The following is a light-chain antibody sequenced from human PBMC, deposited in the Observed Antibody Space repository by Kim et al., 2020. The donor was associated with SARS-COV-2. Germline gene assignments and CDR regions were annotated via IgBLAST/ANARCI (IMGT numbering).Light chain of an antibody. V-gene: IGLV3-19*01. J-gene: IGLJ1*01. CDR1: SLRTNY. CDR3: NYRDSSGHHQI. Sequence: SSELTQDPAVSVALGQTVRITCQGDSLRTNYANWYQQKPGQAPVIVMFGRNNRPSGTTNRFSGTSSGNKDSLTITGAQAEVEADYNCNYRDSSGHHQIFG. CDR2: GRN.